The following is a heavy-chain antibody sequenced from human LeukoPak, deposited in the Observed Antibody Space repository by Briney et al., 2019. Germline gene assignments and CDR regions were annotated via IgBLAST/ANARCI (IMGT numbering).Heavy chain of an antibody. D-gene: IGHD1-26*01. Sequence: GGSLRLSCAASGFTVSSSYMSWVRQAPGKGLEWVSVIYSGGRTDYADSVKGRFTISRDNAKNTLYLQMNSLRAEDTAVYYCASFQWELRAFDYWGQGTLVTVSS. CDR2: IYSGGRT. V-gene: IGHV3-66*01. CDR3: ASFQWELRAFDY. J-gene: IGHJ4*02. CDR1: GFTVSSSY.